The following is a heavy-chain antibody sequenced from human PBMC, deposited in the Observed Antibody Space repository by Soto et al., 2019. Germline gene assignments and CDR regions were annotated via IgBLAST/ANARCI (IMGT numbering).Heavy chain of an antibody. CDR1: GFTFSSYG. CDR3: ARDRTRFIAAAGTFDC. CDR2: IWCDGSNK. J-gene: IGHJ4*02. D-gene: IGHD6-13*01. V-gene: IGHV3-33*01. Sequence: QVQLVESGGGVVQPGRSLRLSCEASGFTFSSYGMHWVRQAPGKGLEWVAVIWCDGSNKNYVDSVKGRFTISRDNPKNTLFLQLNSVRAEDTAVYYCARDRTRFIAAAGTFDCWGQGTLVTVSS.